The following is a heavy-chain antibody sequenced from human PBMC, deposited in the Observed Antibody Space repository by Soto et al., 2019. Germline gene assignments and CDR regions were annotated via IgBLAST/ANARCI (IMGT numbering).Heavy chain of an antibody. CDR3: ARGGYDSSGYYFRLDY. Sequence: QVQLQESGPGLVKPSGTLSLTCAVSGDSMRSNNWWSWVRQPPGKGLEWIGEIYHSGTTNYNPSLKSRVTISVDKSKNQFSLRLNSLTAADTAFYYCARGGYDSSGYYFRLDYWGQGTLVTVSS. D-gene: IGHD3-22*01. CDR1: GDSMRSNNW. J-gene: IGHJ4*02. CDR2: IYHSGTT. V-gene: IGHV4-4*02.